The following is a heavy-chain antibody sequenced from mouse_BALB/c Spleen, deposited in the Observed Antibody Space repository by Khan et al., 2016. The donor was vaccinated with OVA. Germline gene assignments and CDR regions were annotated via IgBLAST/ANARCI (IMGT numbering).Heavy chain of an antibody. D-gene: IGHD2-14*01. CDR1: GYIFTSYW. V-gene: IGHV1S132*01. CDR2: IYPGTGST. J-gene: IGHJ3*01. CDR3: AIGGDSDESWFAY. Sequence: QVQLQQPGAELVRPGASVKLSCKTSGYIFTSYWIHWVKQRYGQGLEWIVRIYPGTGSTYYTEKFKGKATLPADKSSSTAFMQINSLNSGDSALYFCAIGGDSDESWFAYWGQGTLVTVSA.